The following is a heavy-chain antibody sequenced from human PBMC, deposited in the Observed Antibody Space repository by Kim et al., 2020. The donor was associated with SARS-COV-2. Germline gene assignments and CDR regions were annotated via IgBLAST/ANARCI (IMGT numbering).Heavy chain of an antibody. CDR2: IYYSGST. D-gene: IGHD3-10*01. J-gene: IGHJ4*01. V-gene: IGHV4-39*07. CDR1: GGSISSSSYY. Sequence: SETLSLTCTVSGGSISSSSYYWGWIRQPPGKGLEWIGSIYYSGSTYYNPSLKSRVTISVDTSKNQFSLKLSSVTAADTAVYYCARVGLLWFGDYMGDDY. CDR3: ARVGLLWFGDYMGDDY.